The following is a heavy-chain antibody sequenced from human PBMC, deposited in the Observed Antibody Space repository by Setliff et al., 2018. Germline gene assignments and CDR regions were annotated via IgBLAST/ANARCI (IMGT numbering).Heavy chain of an antibody. V-gene: IGHV3-15*01. J-gene: IGHJ5*01. CDR1: GITFKNAW. Sequence: PGGSLRLSCSVSGITFKNAWMTWVRQAPGKGPGWVGRIKSSLEGATSDYGAPAKGRFTISRDDSKNMIFLHMNNLKIEDTAFYYCTTGPRDSRNYMTWLDSWGPGTLVTVSS. CDR2: IKSSLEGATS. D-gene: IGHD3-3*01. CDR3: TTGPRDSRNYMTWLDS.